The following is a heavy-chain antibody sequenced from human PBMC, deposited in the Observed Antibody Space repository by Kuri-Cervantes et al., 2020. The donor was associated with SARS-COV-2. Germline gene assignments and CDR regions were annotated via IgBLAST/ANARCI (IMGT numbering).Heavy chain of an antibody. D-gene: IGHD3-16*01. CDR1: GFTFSSYG. CDR2: IRYDGSNK. CDR3: AKAGENYYYYYMDV. Sequence: GESLKISCAASGFTFSSYGMHWVRQAPGKGLEWVAFIRYDGSNKYYADSVKGRFTISRDNSKNTLYLQMNSLRAEDTAVYYCAKAGENYYYYYMDVLGKGTTVTVSS. J-gene: IGHJ6*03. V-gene: IGHV3-30*02.